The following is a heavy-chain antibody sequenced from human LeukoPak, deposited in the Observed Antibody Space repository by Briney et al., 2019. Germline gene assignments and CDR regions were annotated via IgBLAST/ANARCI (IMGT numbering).Heavy chain of an antibody. V-gene: IGHV3-23*01. J-gene: IGHJ4*02. CDR3: ATSPVRVRGVIVY. CDR2: ISGSGGST. D-gene: IGHD3-10*01. Sequence: HPGGSLRLSCAASGLTFSNYAMSWVRQAPGKGLEWVSAISGSGGSTYYADSVKGRFTISRDNSKNTLYLQMNSLRAEDTAVYYCATSPVRVRGVIVYWGQGTLVTVSS. CDR1: GLTFSNYA.